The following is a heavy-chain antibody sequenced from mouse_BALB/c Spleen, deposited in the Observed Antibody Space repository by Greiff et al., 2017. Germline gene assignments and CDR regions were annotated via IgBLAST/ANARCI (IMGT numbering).Heavy chain of an antibody. CDR1: GYTFTSYW. CDR3: ARWGDYEVDY. CDR2: INPSNGRT. D-gene: IGHD2-4*01. Sequence: VQLQQPGAELVKPGASVKLSCKASGYTFTSYWMHWVKQRPGQGLEWIGEINPSNGRTNYNEKFKSKATLTVDKSSSTAYMQLSSLTSEDSAVYYCARWGDYEVDYWGQGTTLTVSS. V-gene: IGHV1S81*02. J-gene: IGHJ2*01.